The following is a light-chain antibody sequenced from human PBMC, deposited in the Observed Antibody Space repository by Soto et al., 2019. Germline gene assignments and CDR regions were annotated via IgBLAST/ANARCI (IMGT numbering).Light chain of an antibody. J-gene: IGKJ2*01. CDR2: GAS. CDR3: QQYGSSYT. Sequence: EIVLTQSPGTLSLSPGERATLSCRASQSVSSSYLAWYQQKPGQAPRLLIYGASSRATGIPDRFSGSWSGTDFTLTISRLEPEDFAVYYCQQYGSSYTFGQGTKLKIK. V-gene: IGKV3-20*01. CDR1: QSVSSSY.